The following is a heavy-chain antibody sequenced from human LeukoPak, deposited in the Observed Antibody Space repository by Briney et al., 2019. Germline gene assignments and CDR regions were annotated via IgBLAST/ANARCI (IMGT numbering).Heavy chain of an antibody. V-gene: IGHV4-59*01. CDR1: GGSISSYY. J-gene: IGHJ6*03. Sequence: SETLSLTCTVSGGSISSYYWSWIRQPPGKGLEWIGYSYYSGSTNYNPSLKSRVTTSVDTSTNQFSLKLTSVTAADAAVYYCARRGGLWFGDSYYYYMDVWGKGTTVTVSS. CDR3: ARRGGLWFGDSYYYYMDV. D-gene: IGHD3-10*01. CDR2: SYYSGST.